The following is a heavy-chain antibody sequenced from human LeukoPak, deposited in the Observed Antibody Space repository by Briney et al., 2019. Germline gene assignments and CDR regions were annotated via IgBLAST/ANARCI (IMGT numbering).Heavy chain of an antibody. V-gene: IGHV3-23*01. CDR1: RFPFSSYA. CDR3: AKDGDYTTGWYYFDY. D-gene: IGHD6-19*01. Sequence: GGSLRLSCAASRFPFSSYAMSWVRQAPGKGLEWVSAITGSGGSTYYADSVKGRFTISRDNSKNTLYLQMNSLRAEDTAIYYCAKDGDYTTGWYYFDYWGQGPLVTVSS. J-gene: IGHJ4*02. CDR2: ITGSGGST.